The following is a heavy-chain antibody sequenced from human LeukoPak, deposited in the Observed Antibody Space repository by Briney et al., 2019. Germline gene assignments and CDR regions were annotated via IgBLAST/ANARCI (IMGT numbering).Heavy chain of an antibody. CDR1: GFTFSSYA. J-gene: IGHJ4*02. V-gene: IGHV3-23*01. CDR3: AKFTDRHPVVHSDY. D-gene: IGHD2-15*01. CDR2: ISGSGGST. Sequence: GGSLRLSCAASGFTFSSYAMSWDRQAPGKGLEWVSAISGSGGSTYYADSVKGRFTISRDNSKNTLYLQMNSLRAEDTAVYYCAKFTDRHPVVHSDYWGQGTLVTVSS.